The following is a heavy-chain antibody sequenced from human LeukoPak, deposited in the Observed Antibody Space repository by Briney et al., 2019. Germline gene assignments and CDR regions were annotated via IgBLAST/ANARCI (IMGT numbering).Heavy chain of an antibody. CDR3: AKGQVVVAAALVHFDD. J-gene: IGHJ4*02. Sequence: GGSLRLSCAASGFTFSNYAMSWVRQAPGKGLEWGSGIGGSGDSTYYADSVKGRFVISRDNSKNTLYLQMNSLRGEDTAVYYCAKGQVVVAAALVHFDDWGQGTLVTVSS. CDR1: GFTFSNYA. D-gene: IGHD2-15*01. CDR2: IGGSGDST. V-gene: IGHV3-23*01.